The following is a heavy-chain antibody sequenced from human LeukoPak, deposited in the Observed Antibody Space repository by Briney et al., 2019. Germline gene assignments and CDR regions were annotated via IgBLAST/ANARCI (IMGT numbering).Heavy chain of an antibody. CDR2: ISAYNGKT. Sequence: VASVKVSCKASGYTFTSYGITWVRQAPGHGLEWMGWISAYNGKTKYAQKLQGRVTMTTDTSTSTAYMELRSLRSDDTAVYYCARDPLYYHSDTSGYSTFFDYWGQGTLVTVSS. CDR1: GYTFTSYG. CDR3: ARDPLYYHSDTSGYSTFFDY. D-gene: IGHD3-22*01. V-gene: IGHV1-18*01. J-gene: IGHJ4*02.